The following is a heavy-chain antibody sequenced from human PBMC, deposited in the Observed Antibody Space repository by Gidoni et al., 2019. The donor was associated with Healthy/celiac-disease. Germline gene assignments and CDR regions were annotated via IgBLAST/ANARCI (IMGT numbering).Heavy chain of an antibody. Sequence: QVQLVESGGGVVHPGRSLILSCAASGFTFSSYGMHWVRQAPGKGLEWVAVISYDGSNKYYADSVKGRFTISRDKSKNTLYLQMNSLRAEDTAVYYCASDYYDSSGYENYFDYWGQGTLVTVSS. J-gene: IGHJ4*02. V-gene: IGHV3-30*03. CDR1: GFTFSSYG. CDR3: ASDYYDSSGYENYFDY. D-gene: IGHD3-22*01. CDR2: ISYDGSNK.